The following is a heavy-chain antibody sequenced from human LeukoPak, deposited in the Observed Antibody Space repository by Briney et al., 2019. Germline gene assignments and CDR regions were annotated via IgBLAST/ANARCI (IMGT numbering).Heavy chain of an antibody. CDR2: IKQDGSEK. V-gene: IGHV3-7*01. CDR3: ARIGRYCSGGSCYSYYYYYNMDV. J-gene: IGHJ6*03. CDR1: GFTFSSYW. Sequence: GGSLRLSCAASGFTFSSYWMSWVRQAPGKGLEWVANIKQDGSEKYYVDSVKGRFTISRDNAKNSLYLQMNSLRAEDTAVYYCARIGRYCSGGSCYSYYYYYNMDVWGKGTTVTVSS. D-gene: IGHD2-15*01.